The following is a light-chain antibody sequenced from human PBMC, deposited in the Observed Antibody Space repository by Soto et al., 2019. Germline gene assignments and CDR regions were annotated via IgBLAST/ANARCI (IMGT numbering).Light chain of an antibody. CDR1: SSNIGAGYD. CDR2: GNS. CDR3: HSYDSSLSGAVV. V-gene: IGLV1-40*01. J-gene: IGLJ2*01. Sequence: QSVLTQPPSVSGAPGQRVTISCTGSSSNIGAGYDVHWYQQLPGTAPKLLIYGNSNRPSGVPDRFSGSNSGTSASLAITGLHADDESDYYCHSYDSSLSGAVVFGGGTKLTVL.